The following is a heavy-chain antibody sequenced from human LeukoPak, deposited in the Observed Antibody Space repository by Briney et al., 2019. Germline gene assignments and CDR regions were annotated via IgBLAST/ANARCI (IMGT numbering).Heavy chain of an antibody. V-gene: IGHV1-2*02. CDR1: GYTFTDYF. D-gene: IGHD6-13*01. CDR3: AKVRDRLSSFYPAA. Sequence: ASVKVSCKASGYTFTDYFMHWVRQAPGQGLEWMGWINPNSGGTNFAQKFQGRVTMTRDTSINTAYLELSGLTSDDTAMYYCAKVRDRLSSFYPAAWGQGTLVTVSS. CDR2: INPNSGGT. J-gene: IGHJ4*02.